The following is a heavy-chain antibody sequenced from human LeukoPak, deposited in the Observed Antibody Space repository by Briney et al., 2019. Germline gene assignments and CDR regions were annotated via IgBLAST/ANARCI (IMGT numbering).Heavy chain of an antibody. Sequence: GGSLRLSCAASGFTFSSYGMHWVRQAPGKGLEWVGRIKSKTDGGTTDYAAPVKGRFTISRDDSKNTLYLQMNSLKTEDTAVYYCTTRVWYYGSGRNYGMDVWGQGTTVTVSS. CDR1: GFTFSSYG. D-gene: IGHD3-10*01. CDR3: TTRVWYYGSGRNYGMDV. J-gene: IGHJ6*02. V-gene: IGHV3-15*01. CDR2: IKSKTDGGTT.